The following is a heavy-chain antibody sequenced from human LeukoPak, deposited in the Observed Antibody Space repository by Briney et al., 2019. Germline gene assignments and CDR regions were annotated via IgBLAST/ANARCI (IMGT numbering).Heavy chain of an antibody. D-gene: IGHD6-6*01. Sequence: ASVKVSCKASGYTFTGYYMHWVRQAPGQGLEWMGWINPNSGGTNYAQKFQSRVTMTRDTSISTAYMELSRLRSDDTAVYYCARDLGQLGVERYFDYWGQGTLVTVSS. CDR2: INPNSGGT. CDR3: ARDLGQLGVERYFDY. CDR1: GYTFTGYY. V-gene: IGHV1-2*02. J-gene: IGHJ4*02.